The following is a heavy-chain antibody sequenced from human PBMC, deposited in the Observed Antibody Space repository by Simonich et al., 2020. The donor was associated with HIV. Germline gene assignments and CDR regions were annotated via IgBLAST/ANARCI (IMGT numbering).Heavy chain of an antibody. CDR2: ISYDGSNK. Sequence: QVQLVESGGGVVQPGRSLRLSCAASGFTFSSYAMHWVRQAPGKGLGWVAVISYDGSNKYYAESVKGRFTISRDKSKNTLYLQMNSLRAEDTAVYYCASGGSISSVWADDYWGQGTLVTVSS. CDR1: GFTFSSYA. D-gene: IGHD3-16*01. V-gene: IGHV3-30*07. CDR3: ASGGSISSVWADDY. J-gene: IGHJ4*02.